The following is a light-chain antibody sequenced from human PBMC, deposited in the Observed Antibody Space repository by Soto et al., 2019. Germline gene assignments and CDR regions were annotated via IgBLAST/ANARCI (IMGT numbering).Light chain of an antibody. CDR3: AAWDDSLHGYV. J-gene: IGLJ1*01. V-gene: IGLV1-44*01. CDR2: GNN. Sequence: QSVLTQPPSASGTPGQRVTISCSGSSSNIGSNAVNWYQQLPGTAPKLLTYGNNQRPSGVPDRFSGSKSGTSASLAISGLQSEDEADYYCAAWDDSLHGYVFGTGTKLTLL. CDR1: SSNIGSNA.